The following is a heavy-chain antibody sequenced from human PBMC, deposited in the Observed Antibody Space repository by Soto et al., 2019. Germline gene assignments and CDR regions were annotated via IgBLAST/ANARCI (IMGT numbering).Heavy chain of an antibody. V-gene: IGHV3-23*01. Sequence: EVQLLESGGGLVQPGGSLRLSCAASGFTFSSYAMSWVRQAPGKGLEWVSAISGSGGSTYYADSVKGRFTISRDNSKNTLYLQMNSLRAEDTAVYYGAKDGGVMDYYFDYWGQGTLVTVSS. J-gene: IGHJ4*02. CDR3: AKDGGVMDYYFDY. CDR1: GFTFSSYA. D-gene: IGHD3-16*01. CDR2: ISGSGGST.